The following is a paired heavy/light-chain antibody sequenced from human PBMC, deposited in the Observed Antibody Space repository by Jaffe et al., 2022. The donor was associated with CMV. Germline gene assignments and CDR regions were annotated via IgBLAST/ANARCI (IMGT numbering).Light chain of an antibody. CDR1: QSIRNY. CDR3: QHRSNWLT. Sequence: ESVLTQSPTTLSLSPGERATLSCRASQSIRNYLAWYQQKPGQAPRLLIYDASNRATGIPPRFSGSGSGTDFTLTISSLEPEDFAVYYCQHRSNWLTFGGGTKVEIK. J-gene: IGKJ4*01. CDR2: DAS. V-gene: IGKV3-11*01.
Heavy chain of an antibody. V-gene: IGHV1-18*01. CDR3: ARDSWGAYCGGDCQYYYYGMDV. J-gene: IGHJ6*02. Sequence: QVQLVQSGAEVKKPGASVKVSCKATGYTFNNHGISWVRQAPGQGLEWMGWISAHNDNTIYAQNLQGRVTMTTDTSTSTAYMELRSLRSDDTAVYYCARDSWGAYCGGDCQYYYYGMDVWGQGTTVTVSS. D-gene: IGHD2-21*02. CDR2: ISAHNDNT. CDR1: GYTFNNHG.